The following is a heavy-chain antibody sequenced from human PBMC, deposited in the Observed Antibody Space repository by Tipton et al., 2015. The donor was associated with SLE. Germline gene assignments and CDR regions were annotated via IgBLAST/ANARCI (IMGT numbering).Heavy chain of an antibody. D-gene: IGHD3-9*01. CDR2: INHSGST. CDR3: ARKDDILAG. CDR1: GGSFSGYY. Sequence: TLSLTCAVYGGSFSGYYWSWIRQPPGKGLEWIGEINHSGSTNYNPSLKSRVTISVDTSKNQFSLKLSSVTAADTAVYYCARKDDILAGWGQGTLVAVSS. V-gene: IGHV4-34*01. J-gene: IGHJ4*02.